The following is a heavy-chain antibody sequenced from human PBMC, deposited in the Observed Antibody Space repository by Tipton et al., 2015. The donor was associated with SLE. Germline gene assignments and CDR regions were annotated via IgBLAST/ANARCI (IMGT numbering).Heavy chain of an antibody. V-gene: IGHV3-48*01. CDR1: GFTFSSYS. CDR3: AKDREVTTAWFDP. Sequence: SLRLSCAASGFTFSSYSMNWVRQAPGKGLEWVSYISSSGSTIYYADSVKGRFTISRDNSKNTLYLQMNSLRAEDTAVYYCAKDREVTTAWFDPWGQGTLVTVSS. D-gene: IGHD4-17*01. J-gene: IGHJ5*02. CDR2: ISSSGSTI.